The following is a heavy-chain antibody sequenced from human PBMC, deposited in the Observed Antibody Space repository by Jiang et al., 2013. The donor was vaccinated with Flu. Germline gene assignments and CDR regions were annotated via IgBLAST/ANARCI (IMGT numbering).Heavy chain of an antibody. J-gene: IGHJ4*02. CDR2: VDPEDGKP. D-gene: IGHD5-18*01. CDR3: ARGVGGYSYGYILY. Sequence: SCKVSGYTFTDYNMHWVQQVPGKGLEWMGLVDPEDGKPVYAERFQGRVAISADESADESTSTAYMELSSLRSEDTAVYYCARGVGGYSYGYILYWGQGTLVTVSS. CDR1: GYTFTDYN. V-gene: IGHV1-69-2*01.